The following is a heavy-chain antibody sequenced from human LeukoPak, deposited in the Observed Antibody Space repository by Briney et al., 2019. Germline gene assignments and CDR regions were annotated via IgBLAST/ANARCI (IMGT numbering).Heavy chain of an antibody. CDR2: VRGSGSDT. CDR1: GFTFSTYA. CDR3: ATYGSGSYIRFGHAFDI. D-gene: IGHD3-10*01. V-gene: IGHV3-23*01. J-gene: IGHJ3*02. Sequence: PGGSLRLSCVASGFTFSTYAMSWVRQAPGKGLEWVSAVRGSGSDTYYADSVKGRFTISRDNSKNTLYLQMNSLRAEDTAVYYCATYGSGSYIRFGHAFDIWGQGTMVTVSS.